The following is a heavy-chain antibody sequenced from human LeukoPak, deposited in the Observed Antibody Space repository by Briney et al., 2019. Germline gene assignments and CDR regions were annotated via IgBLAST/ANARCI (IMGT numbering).Heavy chain of an antibody. V-gene: IGHV4-61*02. CDR1: GDSISSDTYY. J-gene: IGHJ6*03. D-gene: IGHD3-10*01. CDR3: ARSLFRMYYYYMDV. Sequence: SQTLSLTCTVSGDSISSDTYYWSWIRQPAGKGLEWIGRIYTSGSTNYNPSLKSRVTISVDTSKNQFSLKLSSVTAADTAVYYCARSLFRMYYYYMDVWGKGTTVTVSS. CDR2: IYTSGST.